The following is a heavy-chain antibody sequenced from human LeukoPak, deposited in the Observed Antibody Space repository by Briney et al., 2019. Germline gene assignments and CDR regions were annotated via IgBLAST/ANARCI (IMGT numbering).Heavy chain of an antibody. CDR3: ARDLSSSSNYVDGTFDF. V-gene: IGHV4-38-2*02. D-gene: IGHD4-11*01. CDR2: VYHSGST. CDR1: GYSISSGYY. J-gene: IGHJ3*01. Sequence: PSETLSLTCTVSGYSISSGYYWGWIRPPPGKGLEWIGSVYHSGSTYYNPSLKSRVIISLGTSKNQFSLKLSSATAADTAVYYCARDLSSSSNYVDGTFDFWGQGTLVTVSS.